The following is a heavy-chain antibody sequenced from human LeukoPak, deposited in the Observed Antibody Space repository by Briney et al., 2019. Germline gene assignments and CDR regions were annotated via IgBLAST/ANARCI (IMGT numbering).Heavy chain of an antibody. CDR3: ARDSVTVLTPDNWYFDL. D-gene: IGHD3-9*01. CDR2: ISSSSSYI. Sequence: PGGSLRLSCVASEFTFRSHDMNWVRQAPGKGLEWVSSISSSSSYIYYGDSVKGRFTISRDNAKKSLYLQMNSLRAEDTAVYYCARDSVTVLTPDNWYFDLWGRGTLVTVSS. CDR1: EFTFRSHD. J-gene: IGHJ2*01. V-gene: IGHV3-21*01.